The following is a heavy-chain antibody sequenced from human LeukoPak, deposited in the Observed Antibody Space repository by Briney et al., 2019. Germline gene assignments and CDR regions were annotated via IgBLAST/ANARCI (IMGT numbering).Heavy chain of an antibody. J-gene: IGHJ3*02. CDR2: INHSGST. D-gene: IGHD3-22*01. CDR3: ARVIDSSGWAFDI. V-gene: IGHV4-34*01. Sequence: SETLSLTCAVYGGSFSGYYWSWIRQPPGKGLEWIGEINHSGSTNYNPSLKSRVTISVDTSKNQFSLKLSSVTAADTAVYYCARVIDSSGWAFDIWGQGTMVTVSS. CDR1: GGSFSGYY.